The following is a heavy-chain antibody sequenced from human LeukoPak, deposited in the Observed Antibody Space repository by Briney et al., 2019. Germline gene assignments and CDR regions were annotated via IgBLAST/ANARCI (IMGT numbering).Heavy chain of an antibody. CDR1: GFTFSNHG. V-gene: IGHV3-33*01. J-gene: IGHJ4*02. Sequence: PGRSLRLSCAASGFTFSNHGMHWVRQAPGKGLEWVALIWYDGTKKYYADSVKGRLTISRDNSKNTLYLEMNSLRAEDTAVHYCARDRAVRYFDYWGQGTLVTVSP. CDR3: ARDRAVRYFDY. D-gene: IGHD3-16*02. CDR2: IWYDGTKK.